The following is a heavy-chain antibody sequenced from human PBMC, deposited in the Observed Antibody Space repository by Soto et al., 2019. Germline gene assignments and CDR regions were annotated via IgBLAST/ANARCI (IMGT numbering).Heavy chain of an antibody. Sequence: SETLSLTCTVSGGSSNGYYYNWIRQAPGQGLEWLGNIYSSGTTKYNPSLKSRVTISVDTTKNQFSLKLSSVTAADTAVYYCATYSLWFGHQTANGYMDVWGKGTTVTVSS. J-gene: IGHJ6*03. CDR3: ATYSLWFGHQTANGYMDV. CDR2: IYSSGTT. CDR1: GGSSNGYY. D-gene: IGHD3-10*01. V-gene: IGHV4-59*08.